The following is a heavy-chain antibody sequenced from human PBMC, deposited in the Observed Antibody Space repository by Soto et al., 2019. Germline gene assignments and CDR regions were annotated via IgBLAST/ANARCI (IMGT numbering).Heavy chain of an antibody. J-gene: IGHJ4*02. Sequence: QVQLQESGPGLVKPSETLSLTCTVSGGSISSYYWSWIRQPPGKGLEWIGYIYYSGSTNYNPSRKSRVTISVDTSKNQFSLKLSSVTAADTAVYYCARGEGRNPSDYWGQGTLVTVSS. CDR1: GGSISSYY. V-gene: IGHV4-59*01. CDR2: IYYSGST. CDR3: ARGEGRNPSDY.